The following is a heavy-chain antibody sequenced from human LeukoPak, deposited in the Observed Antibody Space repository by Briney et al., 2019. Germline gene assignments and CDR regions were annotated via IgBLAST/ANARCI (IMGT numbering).Heavy chain of an antibody. V-gene: IGHV3-30*02. CDR1: GFTFSSYG. J-gene: IGHJ3*02. CDR2: IRYDGSNK. D-gene: IGHD4-17*01. Sequence: GGSLRLSCAASGFTFSSYGMHWVRQAPGKGLEWVAFIRYDGSNKYYGDFVEGRFTISRDSSKNTLYLQMNSLRAEDTAVYYCAKGAHIYGDYGAFDIWGQGTMVTVSS. CDR3: AKGAHIYGDYGAFDI.